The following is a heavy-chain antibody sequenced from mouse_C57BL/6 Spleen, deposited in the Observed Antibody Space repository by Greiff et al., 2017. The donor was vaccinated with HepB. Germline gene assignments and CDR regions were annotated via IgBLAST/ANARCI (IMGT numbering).Heavy chain of an antibody. J-gene: IGHJ2*01. D-gene: IGHD2-3*01. CDR1: GFTFSSYA. Sequence: EVQGVESGGGLVKPGGSLKLSCAASGFTFSSYAMSWVRQTPEKRLEWVATISDGGSYTYYPDNVKGRFTISRDNAKNNLYLQMSHLKSEDTAMYYCARDGGYFLAYWGQGTTLTVSS. CDR2: ISDGGSYT. CDR3: ARDGGYFLAY. V-gene: IGHV5-4*01.